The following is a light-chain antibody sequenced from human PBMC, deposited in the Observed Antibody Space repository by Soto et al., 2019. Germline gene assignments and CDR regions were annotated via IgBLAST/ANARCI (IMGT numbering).Light chain of an antibody. J-gene: IGLJ2*01. V-gene: IGLV3-21*04. CDR1: NIGSIS. Sequence: SYELTQPPSVSVAPGKTATIACGGDNIGSISVHWYQQKPDQAPVLVISYDHDRPSGIPERFSGSNSGSTATLTISRVEAGDEADYYCQVWDTSSDQQVFGGGTKVTVL. CDR2: YDH. CDR3: QVWDTSSDQQV.